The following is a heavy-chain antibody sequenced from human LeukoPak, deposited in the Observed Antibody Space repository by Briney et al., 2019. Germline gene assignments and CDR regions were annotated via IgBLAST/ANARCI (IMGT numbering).Heavy chain of an antibody. Sequence: GGSLRLSCAASGFNVSSNYISWVRQAPGKGLEWVSVVYSGGSTFYADSVKGRFTISRDNSKNTLYLQVNSLRVEDTVVYYCAREGRGSYYFDYWGQGTLVTVSS. CDR2: VYSGGST. V-gene: IGHV3-66*01. J-gene: IGHJ4*02. CDR1: GFNVSSNY. CDR3: AREGRGSYYFDY. D-gene: IGHD1-26*01.